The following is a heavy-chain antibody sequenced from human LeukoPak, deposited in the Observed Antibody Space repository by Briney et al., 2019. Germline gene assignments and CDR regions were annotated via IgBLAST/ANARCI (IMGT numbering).Heavy chain of an antibody. D-gene: IGHD4-17*01. J-gene: IGHJ4*02. CDR3: ARLSSGKAVTTGAPIYYFDY. Sequence: PAETLSLICTVSGGSISMYYGSWIRQPPGKRREWIGYIYYSRRPNYNPSLQRRVNISVDTSKNQFSLTLSSMTAADTAVYYCARLSSGKAVTTGAPIYYFDYWGQANLVTVSS. CDR2: IYYSRRP. V-gene: IGHV4-59*08. CDR1: GGSISMYY.